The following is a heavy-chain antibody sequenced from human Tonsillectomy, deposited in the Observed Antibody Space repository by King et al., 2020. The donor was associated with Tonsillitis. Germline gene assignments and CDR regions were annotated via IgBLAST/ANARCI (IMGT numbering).Heavy chain of an antibody. V-gene: IGHV1-2*02. D-gene: IGHD3-10*01. CDR2: INPNSGGT. J-gene: IGHJ4*02. CDR1: GYTFTGYY. Sequence: VQLVESGAEMKKPGASVKVSCKASGYTFTGYYMHWVRQAPGQGLEWMGWINPNSGGTKYAQKFQGRVTMTRDTSISTAYMELRRLSSDDTAVYYCAREVSDFYGSADYWGQGTLVTVSS. CDR3: AREVSDFYGSADY.